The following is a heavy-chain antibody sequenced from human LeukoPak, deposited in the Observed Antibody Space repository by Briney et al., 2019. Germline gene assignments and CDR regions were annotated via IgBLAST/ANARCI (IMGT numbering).Heavy chain of an antibody. CDR2: ISSSSSYI. V-gene: IGHV3-21*01. J-gene: IGHJ4*02. Sequence: PGRSLRLSCAASGFTFSSYSMNWVRQAPGKGLEWVSSISSSSSYIYYADSVKGRFTISRDNAKNSLYLQMNSLRAEDTAVYYCARAGYGGRYFDYWGQGTLVTVS. D-gene: IGHD4-23*01. CDR3: ARAGYGGRYFDY. CDR1: GFTFSSYS.